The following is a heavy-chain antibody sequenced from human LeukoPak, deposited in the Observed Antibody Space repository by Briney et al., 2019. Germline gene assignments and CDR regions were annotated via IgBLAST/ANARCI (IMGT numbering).Heavy chain of an antibody. CDR2: NNYVGNT. Sequence: TSETLSLTCTVSGGSISTYSGTWIRQPPGKELEWIGYNNYVGNTNYNPPLKSRVTISVDKSKNQFSLKLSSVTAADTAVYYCARWSLSGIVVVSGSAFDIWGQGTMVTVSS. CDR1: GGSISTYS. V-gene: IGHV4-59*12. J-gene: IGHJ3*02. D-gene: IGHD3-22*01. CDR3: ARWSLSGIVVVSGSAFDI.